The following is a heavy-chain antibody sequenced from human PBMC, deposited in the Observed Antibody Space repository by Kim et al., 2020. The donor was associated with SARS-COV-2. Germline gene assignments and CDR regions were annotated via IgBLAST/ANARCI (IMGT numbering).Heavy chain of an antibody. CDR2: ISGDGGST. J-gene: IGHJ6*02. D-gene: IGHD2-2*01. V-gene: IGHV3-43*02. CDR3: AKDRSVPAASYYYYYGMDV. CDR1: GFTFDDYA. Sequence: GGSLRLSCAASGFTFDDYAMHWVRQAPGKGLEWVSLISGDGGSTYYADSVKGRFTISRDNSKNSLYLQMNSLRTEDTALYYCAKDRSVPAASYYYYYGMDVWGQGTTVTVSS.